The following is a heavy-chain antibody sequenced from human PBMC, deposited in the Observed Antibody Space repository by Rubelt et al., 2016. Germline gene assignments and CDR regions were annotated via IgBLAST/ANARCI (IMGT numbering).Heavy chain of an antibody. Sequence: QIGSTNYNPSLKSRATISVDTSKNQFSLKLSSVTAADTAVYYCARGRITMVRGVMGYYGMDVWGQGTTVTVSS. D-gene: IGHD3-10*01. CDR2: QIGST. J-gene: IGHJ6*02. V-gene: IGHV4-34*01. CDR3: ARGRITMVRGVMGYYGMDV.